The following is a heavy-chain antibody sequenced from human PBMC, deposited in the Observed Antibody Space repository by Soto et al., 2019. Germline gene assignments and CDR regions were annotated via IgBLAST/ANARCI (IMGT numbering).Heavy chain of an antibody. CDR2: ISHSGNA. CDR3: ATTRGIAVGGSFDH. V-gene: IGHV4-4*02. J-gene: IGHJ5*02. D-gene: IGHD6-13*01. CDR1: GDSINSSHW. Sequence: SETLSLTCAVSGDSINSSHWWNWVRQPPGKGLEWIGQISHSGNANYNPSLTSRVTISVDTSKNQFSLKLSSVAAEDTAIYYCATTRGIAVGGSFDHWGQGTLVTVSS.